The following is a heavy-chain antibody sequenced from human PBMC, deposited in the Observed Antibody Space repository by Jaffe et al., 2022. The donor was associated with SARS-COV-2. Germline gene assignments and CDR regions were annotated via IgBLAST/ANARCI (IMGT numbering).Heavy chain of an antibody. CDR3: AKDTGPTTYYYGSDAFDI. CDR1: GFTFDDYT. D-gene: IGHD3-10*01. J-gene: IGHJ3*02. CDR2: ISWDGGST. Sequence: EVQLVESGGVVVQPGGSLRLSCAASGFTFDDYTMHWVRQAPGKGLEWVSLISWDGGSTYYADSVKGRFTISRDNSKNSLYLQMNSLRTEDTALYYCAKDTGPTTYYYGSDAFDIWGQGTMVTVSS. V-gene: IGHV3-43*01.